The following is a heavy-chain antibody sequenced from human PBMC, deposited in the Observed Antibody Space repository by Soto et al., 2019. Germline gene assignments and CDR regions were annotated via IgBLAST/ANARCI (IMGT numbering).Heavy chain of an antibody. CDR1: GFTFSSYS. CDR3: AREGGDDILTGYPH. J-gene: IGHJ4*02. Sequence: GGSLRLSCAASGFTFSSYSMNWVRQAPGKGLEWVSYISRSSSTIYYADSVKGRFTISRDNAKNSLYLQMNSLRDEDTAVYYCAREGGDDILTGYPHWGQGTLVTVSS. D-gene: IGHD3-9*01. CDR2: ISRSSSTI. V-gene: IGHV3-48*02.